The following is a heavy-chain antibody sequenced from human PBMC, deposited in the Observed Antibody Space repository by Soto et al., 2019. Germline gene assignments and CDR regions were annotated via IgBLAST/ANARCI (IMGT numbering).Heavy chain of an antibody. V-gene: IGHV3-30*18. CDR1: GFTFSSYG. Sequence: VGSLRLSCAASGFTFSSYGMHRVRQAPGKGLEWVAVISYDGSNKYYADSVKGRFTISRDNSKNTLYLQMNSLRAEDTAVYYCAKEGRSSSWYHYYYYGMDVWGQGTTVTVSS. CDR2: ISYDGSNK. D-gene: IGHD6-13*01. J-gene: IGHJ6*02. CDR3: AKEGRSSSWYHYYYYGMDV.